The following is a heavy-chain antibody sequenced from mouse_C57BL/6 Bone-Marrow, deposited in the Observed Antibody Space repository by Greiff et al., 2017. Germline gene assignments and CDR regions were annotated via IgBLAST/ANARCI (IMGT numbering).Heavy chain of an antibody. V-gene: IGHV1-76*01. CDR1: GYTFTDYY. Sequence: QVQLKESGAELVRPGASVKLSCKASGYTFTDYYINWVKQRPGQGLEWIARIYPGSGNTYYNEKFKGKATLTAEKSSSTAYMQLSSLTSEDSAVYFCARGGGHYFDYWGQGTTLTVSS. CDR3: ARGGGHYFDY. CDR2: IYPGSGNT. J-gene: IGHJ2*01.